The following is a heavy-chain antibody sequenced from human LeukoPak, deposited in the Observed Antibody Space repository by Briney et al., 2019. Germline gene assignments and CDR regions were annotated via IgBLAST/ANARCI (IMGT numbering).Heavy chain of an antibody. Sequence: GGSVRLSCAASGFTFSSYAMSWVRQAPGKGLEWVSAISSSGGSTYYADSVKGRFTISRDNSKNTLYLQMNSLRAEDTAVYYCAKDPRYCSSTSCPRTYYYYMDVWGKGTTVTVSS. CDR2: ISSSGGST. V-gene: IGHV3-23*01. D-gene: IGHD2-2*01. CDR3: AKDPRYCSSTSCPRTYYYYMDV. J-gene: IGHJ6*03. CDR1: GFTFSSYA.